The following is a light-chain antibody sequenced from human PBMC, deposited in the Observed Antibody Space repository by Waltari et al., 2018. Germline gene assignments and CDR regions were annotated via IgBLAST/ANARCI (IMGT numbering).Light chain of an antibody. CDR3: QVWDNYADLVI. CDR1: NIGSKR. Sequence: SSVLTQPPSVSVAPGQTATITCGGNNIGSKRVHWYQQKPGQAPVLVVYDDDVRPPGILERISGSNSANTASLTINRVEVGDEAAYFCQVWDNYADLVIFGGGTKLTVL. V-gene: IGLV3-21*02. CDR2: DDD. J-gene: IGLJ2*01.